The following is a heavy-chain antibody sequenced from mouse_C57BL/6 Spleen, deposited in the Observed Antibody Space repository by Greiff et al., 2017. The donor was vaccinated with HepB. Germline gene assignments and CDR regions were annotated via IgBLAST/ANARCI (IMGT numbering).Heavy chain of an antibody. CDR3: ARYLLGAMDY. CDR2: IDPSDSYT. J-gene: IGHJ4*01. V-gene: IGHV1-69*01. D-gene: IGHD5-1*01. Sequence: VQLQQPGAELVMPGASVKLSCKASGYTFTSYWMHWVKQRPGQGLEWIGEIDPSDSYTNYNQKFKGKSTLTVDKSASTAYMQLSSLTSEDSAVYYCARYLLGAMDYWGQGTSVTVSS. CDR1: GYTFTSYW.